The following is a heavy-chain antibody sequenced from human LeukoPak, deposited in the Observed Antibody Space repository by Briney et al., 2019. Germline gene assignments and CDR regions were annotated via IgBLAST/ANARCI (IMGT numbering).Heavy chain of an antibody. D-gene: IGHD3-9*01. J-gene: IGHJ4*02. V-gene: IGHV3-21*05. CDR3: VGADYDILTGYYIDY. CDR1: GFTFSSYS. CDR2: ISSSSSYI. Sequence: PGGSLRLSCAASGFTFSSYSMNWVRQAPGKGLEWVSYISSSSSYIYYADSVKGRFTISRDNAKNSLYLQMNSLRAEDTAVYYCVGADYDILTGYYIDYWGQGTLVTVSS.